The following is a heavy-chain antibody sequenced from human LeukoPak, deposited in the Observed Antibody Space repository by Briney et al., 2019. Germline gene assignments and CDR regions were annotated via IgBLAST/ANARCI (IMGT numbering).Heavy chain of an antibody. Sequence: PSETLSLTCAVYSGSFSGYYWSWIRQPPGKGLEWIGEINHSGSTNYNPSLKSRVTISVDTSKNQFSLKLSSVTAADTAVYYCARGRGLWFGELRPSRQIRVGYYFDYWGQGTLVTVSS. D-gene: IGHD3-10*01. CDR1: SGSFSGYY. CDR3: ARGRGLWFGELRPSRQIRVGYYFDY. V-gene: IGHV4-34*01. J-gene: IGHJ4*02. CDR2: INHSGST.